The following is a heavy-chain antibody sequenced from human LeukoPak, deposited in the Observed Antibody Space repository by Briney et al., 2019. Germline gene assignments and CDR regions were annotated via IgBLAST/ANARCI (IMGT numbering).Heavy chain of an antibody. D-gene: IGHD1-26*01. J-gene: IGHJ4*02. CDR3: ARGPYSGSYRRRGTFDY. CDR2: INHSGST. Sequence: PSETLSLTCAVYGGPFSGYYWSWIRQPPGKGLEWIGEINHSGSTNYNPSLKSRVTISVDTSKNQFSLRLSSVTAADTAVYYCARGPYSGSYRRRGTFDYWGQGTLVTVSS. V-gene: IGHV4-34*01. CDR1: GGPFSGYY.